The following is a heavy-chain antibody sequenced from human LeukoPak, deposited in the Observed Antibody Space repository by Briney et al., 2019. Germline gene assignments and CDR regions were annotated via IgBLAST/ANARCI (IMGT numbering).Heavy chain of an antibody. CDR1: GGSISSYY. J-gene: IGHJ4*02. D-gene: IGHD6-19*01. V-gene: IGHV4-59*01. CDR3: ARDSSGWPLDY. Sequence: SETLSLTCAVSGGSISSYYWSWIRQPRGKGLEWIGYIYYSGSTNYNPSLKSRVTISVDTSKNQFSLKLSSVTAADTAVYYCARDSSGWPLDYWGQGTLVTVSS. CDR2: IYYSGST.